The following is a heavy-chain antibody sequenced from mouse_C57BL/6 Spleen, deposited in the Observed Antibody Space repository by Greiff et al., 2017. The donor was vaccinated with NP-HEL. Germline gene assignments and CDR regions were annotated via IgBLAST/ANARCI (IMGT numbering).Heavy chain of an antibody. CDR1: GYTFTSYG. CDR3: ASITVASYFDY. J-gene: IGHJ2*01. D-gene: IGHD1-1*01. CDR2: IYPRSGNT. V-gene: IGHV1-81*01. Sequence: VQVVESGAELARPGASVKLSCKASGYTFTSYGISWVKQRTGQGLEWIGEIYPRSGNTYYNEKFKGKATLTADKSSSTADMELRSLTSEDSAVYFCASITVASYFDYWGQGTTLTVSS.